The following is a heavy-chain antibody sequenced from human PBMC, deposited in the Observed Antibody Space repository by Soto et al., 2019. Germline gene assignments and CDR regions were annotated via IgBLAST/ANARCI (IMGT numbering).Heavy chain of an antibody. CDR2: IDPSDSYT. Sequence: GESLKISCKGSGYSFTSYWISWVRQMPGKGLEWMGRIDPSDSYTNYSPSFQGHVTISADKSISTAYLQWSSLKASDTAMYYCARTVAGAPVYGMDVWGQGTTVTVYS. D-gene: IGHD4-4*01. V-gene: IGHV5-10-1*01. CDR1: GYSFTSYW. J-gene: IGHJ6*02. CDR3: ARTVAGAPVYGMDV.